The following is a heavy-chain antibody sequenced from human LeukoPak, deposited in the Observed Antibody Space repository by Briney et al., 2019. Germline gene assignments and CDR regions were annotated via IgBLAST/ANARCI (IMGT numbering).Heavy chain of an antibody. V-gene: IGHV3-20*04. CDR1: GFTFDDYG. J-gene: IGHJ6*03. D-gene: IGHD6-19*01. CDR2: INWNGGST. Sequence: PGGSLRLSCAASGFTFDDYGMSWVRQAPGKGLEWVFGINWNGGSTGYADSVKGRFTISGDNAKNSLYLQMNSLRAEDTALYYCAREISGIAVAGTGPYYYYMDVWGKGTTATVSS. CDR3: AREISGIAVAGTGPYYYYMDV.